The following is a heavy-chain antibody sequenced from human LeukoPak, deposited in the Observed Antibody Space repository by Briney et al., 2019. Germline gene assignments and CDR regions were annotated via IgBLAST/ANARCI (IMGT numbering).Heavy chain of an antibody. V-gene: IGHV4-34*01. J-gene: IGHJ4*02. CDR1: GGSFSGYY. D-gene: IGHD6-13*01. Sequence: SETLSLTCAVYGGSFSGYYWSWIRQPPGKGLEWIGEINHSGSTNYNPSLKSRVTISVDTSKNQFSLKLSSVTAADTAVYYCARGSIPGRQQLVHRGSDFDYWGQGTLVTVSS. CDR2: INHSGST. CDR3: ARGSIPGRQQLVHRGSDFDY.